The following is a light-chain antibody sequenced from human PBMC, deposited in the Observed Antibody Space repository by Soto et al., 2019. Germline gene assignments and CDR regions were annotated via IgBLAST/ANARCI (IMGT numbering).Light chain of an antibody. CDR3: QQYNALWYT. Sequence: DIQMTQSPSTLSASVGDRVTITCRASQSISVWLAWYQQKAGKAPNLLIYKASRLQSGVPSRFSGSGSGTEFTLTISSLQPDDVATYYCQQYNALWYTFGQGTKVDIK. J-gene: IGKJ2*01. V-gene: IGKV1-5*03. CDR1: QSISVW. CDR2: KAS.